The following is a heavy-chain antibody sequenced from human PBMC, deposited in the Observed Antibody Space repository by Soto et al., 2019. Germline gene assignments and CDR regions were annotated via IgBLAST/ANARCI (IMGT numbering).Heavy chain of an antibody. CDR2: IVVGSGNT. CDR3: AVPYAMDV. V-gene: IGHV1-58*01. CDR1: GFTFTSFA. J-gene: IGHJ6*02. Sequence: SVKVSCKASGFTFTSFAVQWVRQARGQRLEWIGWIVVGSGNTNYAQKFQERVTITRDMSTSTAYMELSSLRSEDTAVYYCAVPYAMDVWGQGTKVTVSS. D-gene: IGHD3-16*01.